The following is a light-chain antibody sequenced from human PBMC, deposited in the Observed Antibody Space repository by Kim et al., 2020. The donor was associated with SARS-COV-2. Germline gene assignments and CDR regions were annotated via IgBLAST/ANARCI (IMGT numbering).Light chain of an antibody. CDR1: QRVTSTY. CDR3: QQYGDSPKT. CDR2: DVS. Sequence: SPGERATRSCRASQRVTSTYLAWYQQRPGQAPRLLISDVSSRATGIPDRFSGSGSGTDFTLTISRLEPEDFVMYYCQQYGDSPKTFGQGTKVDIK. J-gene: IGKJ1*01. V-gene: IGKV3-20*01.